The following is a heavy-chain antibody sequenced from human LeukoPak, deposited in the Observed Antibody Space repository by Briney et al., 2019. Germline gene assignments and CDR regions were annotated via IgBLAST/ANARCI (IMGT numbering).Heavy chain of an antibody. J-gene: IGHJ6*03. CDR2: IIPIFGTA. Sequence: SVKVSCKAAGGTFSSYAISWVRRAPGQGLEWMGRIIPIFGTANYAQKFQGRVTITTDESTSTAYMELSSLRSEDTAVYYCGGTTHYYYYMDVWGKGTTVTVSS. D-gene: IGHD1-7*01. CDR3: GGTTHYYYYMDV. V-gene: IGHV1-69*05. CDR1: GGTFSSYA.